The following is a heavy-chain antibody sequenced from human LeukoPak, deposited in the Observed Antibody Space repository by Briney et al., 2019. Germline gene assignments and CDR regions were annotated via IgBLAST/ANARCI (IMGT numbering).Heavy chain of an antibody. CDR1: GFTFSSYS. V-gene: IGHV3-30*03. CDR2: ISYDGSNK. D-gene: IGHD3-10*01. Sequence: SGGSLRLSCAASGFTFSSYSMNWVRQAPGKGLEWVAVISYDGSNKYYADSVKGRFTISRDNSKNTLYLQMNSLRAEDTAVYYCAQSGFYYYGSGSYNYWGQGTLVTVSS. CDR3: AQSGFYYYGSGSYNY. J-gene: IGHJ4*02.